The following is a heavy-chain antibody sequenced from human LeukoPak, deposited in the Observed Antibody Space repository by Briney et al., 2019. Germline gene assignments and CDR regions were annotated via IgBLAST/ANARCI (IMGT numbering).Heavy chain of an antibody. CDR3: ANQNDSSGYYSRGYFDD. J-gene: IGHJ4*02. CDR2: IYYSGST. D-gene: IGHD3-22*01. CDR1: GGSISSSSYY. Sequence: SETLSLTCTVSGGSISSSSYYWGWIRQPPGKGLEWIGSIYYSGSTYYNPSLKSRVTISVDTSKNQFSLKLSSVTAADTAVYYSANQNDSSGYYSRGYFDDWGQGTLVTVSS. V-gene: IGHV4-39*01.